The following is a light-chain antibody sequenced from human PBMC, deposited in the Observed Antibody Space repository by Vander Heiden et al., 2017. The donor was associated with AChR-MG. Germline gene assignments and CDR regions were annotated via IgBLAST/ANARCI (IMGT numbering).Light chain of an antibody. CDR1: KLGHKY. Sequence: SYELTQPPSVSVYPGQTASITCSGDKLGHKYASWYQQKPGQSPLMVIYQDTKRPSGIPERFSGSNAGNTATLTISGTQSMDEADYYCQAWDSSTAVVFGGGTKLTVL. CDR2: QDT. V-gene: IGLV3-1*01. CDR3: QAWDSSTAVV. J-gene: IGLJ2*01.